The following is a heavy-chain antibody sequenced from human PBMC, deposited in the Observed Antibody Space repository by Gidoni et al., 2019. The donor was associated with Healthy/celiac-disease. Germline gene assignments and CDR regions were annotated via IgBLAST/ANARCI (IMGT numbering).Heavy chain of an antibody. J-gene: IGHJ6*02. CDR3: ARTSPITTFYYYGMDV. D-gene: IGHD3-22*01. CDR1: GGSFSGYY. Sequence: QVQLQQWGAGLLKPSETLSLTCAVYGGSFSGYYWSWIRQPPGKGLEWIGEINHSGSTNYNPSLKSRVTISVDTSKNQFSLKLSSVTAADTAVYYCARTSPITTFYYYGMDVWGQGTTVTVSS. V-gene: IGHV4-34*01. CDR2: INHSGST.